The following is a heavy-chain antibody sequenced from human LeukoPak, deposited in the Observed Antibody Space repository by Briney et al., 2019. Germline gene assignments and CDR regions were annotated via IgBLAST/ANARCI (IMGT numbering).Heavy chain of an antibody. CDR1: GGSFSGYY. J-gene: IGHJ4*02. CDR2: INHSGST. D-gene: IGHD5-24*01. Sequence: PSETLSLTCAVYGGSFSGYYWSWIRQPPGKGLEWIGEINHSGSTNYNPSLKSRVTISVDTSKNQFSLKLSSVTAADTAVYYCARGLYGYNGWFYFDYWGQGTLVTVSS. CDR3: ARGLYGYNGWFYFDY. V-gene: IGHV4-34*01.